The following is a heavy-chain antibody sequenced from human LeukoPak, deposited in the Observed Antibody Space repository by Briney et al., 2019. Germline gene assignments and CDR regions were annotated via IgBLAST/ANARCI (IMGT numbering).Heavy chain of an antibody. D-gene: IGHD3-10*01. V-gene: IGHV1-18*01. CDR3: ARDSGRFADYYYYGMDV. CDR1: GYTFTSYG. J-gene: IGHJ6*02. Sequence: ASVKVSCKASGYTFTSYGISWVRQAPGQGLEWMGRISAYNGNTNYAQKLQGRVTMTTDTSTSTAYMELRSLRSDDTAVYYCARDSGRFADYYYYGMDVWGQGTTVTVSS. CDR2: ISAYNGNT.